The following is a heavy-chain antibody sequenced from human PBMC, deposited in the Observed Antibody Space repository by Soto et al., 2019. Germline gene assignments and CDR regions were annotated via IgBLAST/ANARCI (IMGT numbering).Heavy chain of an antibody. J-gene: IGHJ6*02. CDR1: GYKVSTWHNFTSYW. CDR3: ARLGFNYDFLSGYYNVHNHYGIAV. Sequence: PGESLKISCMGSGYKVSTWHNFTSYWIAWVRQMPGEGLEWMGIIYPGDSDSRYSPSFQGQVTISADKSINSVYLQWSSLKASDTATYYCARLGFNYDFLSGYYNVHNHYGIAVWGQGTTVPVSS. CDR2: IYPGDSDS. D-gene: IGHD3-3*01. V-gene: IGHV5-51*01.